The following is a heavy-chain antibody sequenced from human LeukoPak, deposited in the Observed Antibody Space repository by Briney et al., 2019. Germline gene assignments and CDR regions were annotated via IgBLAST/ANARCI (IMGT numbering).Heavy chain of an antibody. V-gene: IGHV1-2*02. CDR1: GFTFINYY. J-gene: IGHJ2*01. D-gene: IGHD4-11*01. CDR2: INPNSGGT. Sequence: ASVKVSCKASGFTFINYYMHWIRQAPGQGLEWMGWINPNSGGTNYAQKFQGRVTMTRDTSISTAYMELSRLRSDDTAVYYCARNDYSNYVGYWYLDLWGRGTLVTVSS. CDR3: ARNDYSNYVGYWYLDL.